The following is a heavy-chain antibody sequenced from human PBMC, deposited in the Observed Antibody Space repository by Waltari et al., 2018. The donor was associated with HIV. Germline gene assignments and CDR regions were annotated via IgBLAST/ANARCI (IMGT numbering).Heavy chain of an antibody. V-gene: IGHV3-9*01. CDR2: ISWNSGSI. CDR3: AKDMSSDDAFV. Sequence: EVQLVESGGGLVQPGRSLRLSCAASGFTFDDYAMHWVRQAPGKGLEWVSGISWNSGSIGYADSVKGRFTISRDNAKNSLYLQMNSLRAEDTALYYCAKDMSSDDAFVWGQGTMVTVSS. CDR1: GFTFDDYA. J-gene: IGHJ3*01. D-gene: IGHD3-16*01.